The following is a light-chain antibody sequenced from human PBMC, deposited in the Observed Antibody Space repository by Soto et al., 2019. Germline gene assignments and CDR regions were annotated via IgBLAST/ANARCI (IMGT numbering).Light chain of an antibody. CDR2: GAS. CDR1: QSVSSSY. J-gene: IGKJ1*01. Sequence: EIVLTQSPGTLSLSPGERATLSCRASQSVSSSYLAWYQQKPGQAPRLLIYGASSRATGIPGRFSGSGFGTDFALTISRLEPEDFAVYYCQQYDNSPPTWTFGQGTKVEIK. V-gene: IGKV3-20*01. CDR3: QQYDNSPPTWT.